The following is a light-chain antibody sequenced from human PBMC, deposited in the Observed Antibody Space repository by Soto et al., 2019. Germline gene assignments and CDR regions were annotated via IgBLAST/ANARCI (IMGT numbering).Light chain of an antibody. CDR1: QSISVW. Sequence: DIQMTQSPSTLSASVGDRVTITCRASQSISVWLAWYQQKAGKAPNLLIYKASRLESGVPSRFSGSGSETEFTLTISGLQPGDSATYYCQQYNSYSPTFGQGTMVDI. V-gene: IGKV1-5*03. CDR2: KAS. J-gene: IGKJ1*01. CDR3: QQYNSYSPT.